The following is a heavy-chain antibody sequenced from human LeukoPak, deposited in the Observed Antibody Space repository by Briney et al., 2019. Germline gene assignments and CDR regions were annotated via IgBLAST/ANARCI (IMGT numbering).Heavy chain of an antibody. CDR2: ISSNGDST. Sequence: GGSLRLSCAASGFTFSSYDMHWVRQAPGKGLEYVSAISSNGDSTFYANSVKGRFTISRDNFKNTLYLQMDSLRDEDMAVYYCASRGSGYGAGWIESWGERTLVIVSS. V-gene: IGHV3-64*01. CDR3: ASRGSGYGAGWIES. CDR1: GFTFSSYD. D-gene: IGHD5-12*01. J-gene: IGHJ5*01.